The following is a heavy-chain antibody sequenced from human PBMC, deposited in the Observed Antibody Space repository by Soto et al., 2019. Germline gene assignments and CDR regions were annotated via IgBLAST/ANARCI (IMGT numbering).Heavy chain of an antibody. CDR2: IYHSGST. CDR1: GGSISSSNW. CDR3: ASTEGGRGGVTAHLDY. D-gene: IGHD2-21*02. Sequence: QVQLQESGPGLVKPSGTLSLTCAVSGGSISSSNWWSWVRQPPGKGLEWIGEIYHSGSTNYNPSLRGRVPVSVAKSKNQCSLKLSSGTAADTAGYYCASTEGGRGGVTAHLDYWGQGTLVTVSS. V-gene: IGHV4-4*02. J-gene: IGHJ4*02.